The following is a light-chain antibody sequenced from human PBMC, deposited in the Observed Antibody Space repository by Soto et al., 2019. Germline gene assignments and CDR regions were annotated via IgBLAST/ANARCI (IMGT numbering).Light chain of an antibody. V-gene: IGKV2-28*01. CDR1: QRLRHSNGNTF. CDR3: MQALETPYT. J-gene: IGKJ2*01. CDR2: LCS. Sequence: EIVMTQSPPSLTVTPGDPASISCRSSQRLRHSNGNTFLDWYLQKPGQSPQLLNYLCSNRASGVPDRLSVSEAGTDFSLKISRVEAEDVGDYYCMQALETPYTFGQGTKLEIK.